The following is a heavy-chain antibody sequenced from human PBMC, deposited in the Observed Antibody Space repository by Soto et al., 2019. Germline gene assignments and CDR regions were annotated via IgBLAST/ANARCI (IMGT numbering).Heavy chain of an antibody. CDR2: ISGSGGST. CDR1: GFTFSSYA. CDR3: ARGAGSGSSLGRGLYYYYGMDV. J-gene: IGHJ6*02. D-gene: IGHD3-10*01. V-gene: IGHV3-23*01. Sequence: EVQLLESGGGLVQPGGSLRLSCAASGFTFSSYAMSWVRQAPGKGLEWVSAISGSGGSTYYADSVKGRFTISRDNAKNSLYLQMNSLRAEDTAVYYCARGAGSGSSLGRGLYYYYGMDVWGQGTTVTVSS.